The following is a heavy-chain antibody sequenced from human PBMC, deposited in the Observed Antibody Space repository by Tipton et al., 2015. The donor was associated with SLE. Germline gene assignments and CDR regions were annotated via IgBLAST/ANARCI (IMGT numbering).Heavy chain of an antibody. CDR2: INHSGST. CDR1: GGSFSGYY. J-gene: IGHJ3*02. CDR3: AREGAFDI. V-gene: IGHV4-34*01. Sequence: TLSLTCAVYGGSFSGYYWSWIRQPPGKGLEWIGEINHSGSTNYNPSLKSRVTISVDTAKNQFSLKLSSVTAADTAVYYCAREGAFDIWGQGTMVPVSS.